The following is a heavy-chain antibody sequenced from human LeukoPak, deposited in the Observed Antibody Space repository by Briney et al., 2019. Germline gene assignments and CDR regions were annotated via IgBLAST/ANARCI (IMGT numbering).Heavy chain of an antibody. J-gene: IGHJ4*02. D-gene: IGHD6-13*01. Sequence: GGSLRLSCGASGFTFSTYAMSWVRQAPGKGLEWVSGISDGGGRTFYAESVKGRFTVSRDNSKNTLYLRMSSLRAEDTAIYYCTKNQIPDDTGSWYAYWGQGTLVTVSS. CDR1: GFTFSTYA. V-gene: IGHV3-23*01. CDR3: TKNQIPDDTGSWYAY. CDR2: ISDGGGRT.